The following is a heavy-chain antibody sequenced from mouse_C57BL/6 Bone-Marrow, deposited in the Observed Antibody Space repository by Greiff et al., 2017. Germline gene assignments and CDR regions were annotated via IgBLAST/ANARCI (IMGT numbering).Heavy chain of an antibody. J-gene: IGHJ3*01. CDR3: ARHENYYGSYPYAY. D-gene: IGHD2-1*01. CDR1: GFTFSSYG. Sequence: EVHLVESGGDLVKPGGSLKLSCAASGFTFSSYGMSWVRQTPDKRLEWVATISSGGSYTYYPDSVKGRFTITRDHAKNTLYLQMSSLKSEDTAMYYCARHENYYGSYPYAYWGQGTLVTVSA. V-gene: IGHV5-6*01. CDR2: ISSGGSYT.